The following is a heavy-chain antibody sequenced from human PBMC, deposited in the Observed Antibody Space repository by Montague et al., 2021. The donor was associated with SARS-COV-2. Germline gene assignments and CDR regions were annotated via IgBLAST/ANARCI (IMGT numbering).Heavy chain of an antibody. CDR3: ARAGSRSYSFYYYYGMDV. Sequence: SETLSLTCTVSGGSISSYYRSWIRQPPGKGLEWIGYIYYSGSTNYNPSLKSRVTISVDTSKNQFSLKLSSVTAADTAVYYCARAGSRSYSFYYYYGMDVWGQGTTVTVSS. V-gene: IGHV4-59*08. CDR2: IYYSGST. D-gene: IGHD3-10*01. CDR1: GGSISSYY. J-gene: IGHJ6*02.